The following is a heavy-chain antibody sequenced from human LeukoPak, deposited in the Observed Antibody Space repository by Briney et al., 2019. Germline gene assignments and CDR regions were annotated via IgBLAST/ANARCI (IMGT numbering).Heavy chain of an antibody. Sequence: SETLSLTCTVSGGSISSSSYYWGWIRQPPGKGLEWIGSIYYSGSTYYNPSLKSRVTISVDTSKNQFSLKLSSVTAADTAVYYCARVSGSSRENFDYWGQGTLVTVSS. D-gene: IGHD5-12*01. CDR3: ARVSGSSRENFDY. CDR2: IYYSGST. J-gene: IGHJ4*02. CDR1: GGSISSSSYY. V-gene: IGHV4-39*07.